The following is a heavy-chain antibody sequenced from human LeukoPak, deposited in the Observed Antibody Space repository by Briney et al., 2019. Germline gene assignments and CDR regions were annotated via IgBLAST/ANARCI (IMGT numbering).Heavy chain of an antibody. CDR3: ARSSDYKDY. CDR2: ISYDGSNK. Sequence: PGGSLRLSCAASGFTFSSYAMHWVRQAPGKGLEWVAVISYDGSNKYYADSVKGRFTISRDNAKNSLYLQMNSLRAEDTAVYYCARSSDYKDYWGQGTLVTVSS. D-gene: IGHD4-11*01. V-gene: IGHV3-30-3*01. CDR1: GFTFSSYA. J-gene: IGHJ4*02.